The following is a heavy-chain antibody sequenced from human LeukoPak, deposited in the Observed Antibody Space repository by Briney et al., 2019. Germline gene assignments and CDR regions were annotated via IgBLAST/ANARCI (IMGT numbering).Heavy chain of an antibody. CDR3: ARAQGGERWFDP. Sequence: GGSLRLSCAASGFTFGSYAMNWVRQTPRKGLEWVSSICIGSIVIYYADSVKGGFTISRDNPKISMYLQMNSLRAEDTAIYYRARAQGGERWFDPWGQGTLVTVSS. CDR2: ICIGSIVI. J-gene: IGHJ5*02. D-gene: IGHD3-16*01. CDR1: GFTFGSYA. V-gene: IGHV3-21*01.